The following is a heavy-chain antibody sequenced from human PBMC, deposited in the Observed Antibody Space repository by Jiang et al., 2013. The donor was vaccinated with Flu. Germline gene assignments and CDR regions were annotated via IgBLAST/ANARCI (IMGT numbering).Heavy chain of an antibody. J-gene: IGHJ4*02. D-gene: IGHD6-19*01. CDR2: IYHLGGS. V-gene: IGHV4-4*02. CDR1: GGSISTNNW. CDR3: ATRYDSAWYLPL. Sequence: GPGLVKPSGTLSLTCAVSGGSISTNNWWTWVRQPPGKGLEWIGEIYHLGGSTYTPSLKSRVTMSVDKSKNQFSLSLASVSAADTAVYYCATRYDSAWYLPLWGRGTLVTGLL.